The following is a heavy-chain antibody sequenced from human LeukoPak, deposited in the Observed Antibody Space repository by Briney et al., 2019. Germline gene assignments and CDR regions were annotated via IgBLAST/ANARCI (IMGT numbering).Heavy chain of an antibody. V-gene: IGHV3-7*01. Sequence: GGSLRLSCAASGFTFSSYWMSWVRQAPGKELEWVANIKQDGSEKYYVDSVKGRFTISRDNAKNSLYLQMSSLRAEDTAVYYCARIHSSSWYGESGYGMDVWGQGTTVTVSS. D-gene: IGHD6-13*01. CDR1: GFTFSSYW. CDR3: ARIHSSSWYGESGYGMDV. CDR2: IKQDGSEK. J-gene: IGHJ6*02.